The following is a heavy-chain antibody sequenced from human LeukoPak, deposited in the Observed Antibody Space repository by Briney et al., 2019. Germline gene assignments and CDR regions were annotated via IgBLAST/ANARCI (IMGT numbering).Heavy chain of an antibody. CDR3: ARVPPYGSGSYYIRDWYFDL. D-gene: IGHD3-10*01. CDR2: IYYSGST. Sequence: SETLSLTCAVYGGSFSGYYWSWIRQHPGKGLEWIGYIYYSGSTYYNPSLKSRVTISVDTSKNQFSLKLSSVTAADTAVYYCARVPPYGSGSYYIRDWYFDLWGRGTLVTVSS. CDR1: GGSFSGYY. V-gene: IGHV4-31*11. J-gene: IGHJ2*01.